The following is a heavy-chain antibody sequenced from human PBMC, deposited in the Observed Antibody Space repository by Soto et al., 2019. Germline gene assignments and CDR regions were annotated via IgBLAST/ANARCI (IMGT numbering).Heavy chain of an antibody. V-gene: IGHV3-74*01. D-gene: IGHD1-1*01. CDR1: GFTLSRYW. J-gene: IGHJ4*02. Sequence: GGSLRLSCAASGFTLSRYWVHWVRQVPGKGLVWVSRINPDGSTTNYADSVKGRFTVSRDNAKNTVYLHMNSLRAEDTAVYYCTRDTTGPDDHWGQGTLATVSS. CDR3: TRDTTGPDDH. CDR2: INPDGSTT.